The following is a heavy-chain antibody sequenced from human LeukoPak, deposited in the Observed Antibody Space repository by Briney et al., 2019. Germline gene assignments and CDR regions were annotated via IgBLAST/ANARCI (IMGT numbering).Heavy chain of an antibody. J-gene: IGHJ3*02. CDR3: ARDPSRSYYYDSSGYSDAFDI. D-gene: IGHD3-22*01. CDR1: GFTFSDYY. V-gene: IGHV3-11*04. Sequence: GGSLRLSCATSGFTFSDYYMSWIRQAPGKGLEWVSYISSSGSPIYYADSVKGRFTISRDNAKNSLYLQMNSLRAEDTAVYYCARDPSRSYYYDSSGYSDAFDIWGQGTMVTVSS. CDR2: ISSSGSPI.